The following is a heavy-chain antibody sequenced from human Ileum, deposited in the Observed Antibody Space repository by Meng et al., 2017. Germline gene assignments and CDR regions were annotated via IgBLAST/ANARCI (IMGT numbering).Heavy chain of an antibody. J-gene: IGHJ4*02. CDR3: ARHGGYSQDF. Sequence: QVRLRESGPGLVRPSGTLSLTCAGSSGSISSNTYWSWVRQPPGKGLEWIGQISHSGSAYYNPSLKSRVTMSVDKSKSQFSLMLTSVTAADTAIYYCARHGGYSQDFWGQGTLVTVSS. CDR2: ISHSGSA. D-gene: IGHD4-23*01. V-gene: IGHV4-4*02. CDR1: SGSISSNTY.